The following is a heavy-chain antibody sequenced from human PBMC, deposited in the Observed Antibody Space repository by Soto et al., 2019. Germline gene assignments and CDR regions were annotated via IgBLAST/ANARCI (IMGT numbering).Heavy chain of an antibody. D-gene: IGHD6-13*01. J-gene: IGHJ4*02. V-gene: IGHV3-33*01. CDR1: GFMFRSYA. CDR2: IWYDGSTK. CDR3: ARVASSSSWHIPHFDQ. Sequence: RLSCAASGFMFRSYAMHWVRQAPGKGLEWVAGIWYDGSTKYYGDSVKGRYSISRDNSKNMLDLQMNSLRAEDTAVYYCARVASSSSWHIPHFDQWGQGTLVTVSS.